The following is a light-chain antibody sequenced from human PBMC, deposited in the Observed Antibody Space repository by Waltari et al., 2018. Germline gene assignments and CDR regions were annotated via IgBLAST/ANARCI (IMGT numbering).Light chain of an antibody. CDR2: KAS. J-gene: IGKJ1*01. CDR1: KSISSW. Sequence: DIQMTQSPSTLSASVGDRVTITCRASKSISSWLAWYQQKPGKAPKLLIYKASSLQSGVPSRFSGSGSGTEFTLTISSLQPDDFATYYCQQYNSDSTFGQGTKVEIK. V-gene: IGKV1-5*03. CDR3: QQYNSDST.